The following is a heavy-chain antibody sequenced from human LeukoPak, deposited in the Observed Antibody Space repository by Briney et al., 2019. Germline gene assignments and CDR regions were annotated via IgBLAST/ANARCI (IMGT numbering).Heavy chain of an antibody. CDR1: GFTFSSYG. J-gene: IGHJ6*02. D-gene: IGHD3-9*01. CDR3: AKDVTIFFLGDV. V-gene: IGHV3-33*06. CDR2: IWYDGSNK. Sequence: GRSLRLPCAASGFTFSSYGMHWVRQAPGKGLEWVAVIWYDGSNKYYADSAKGRFTISRDNSKNTLYLQMNSLRAEDTAVYYCAKDVTIFFLGDVWGQGTTVTVSS.